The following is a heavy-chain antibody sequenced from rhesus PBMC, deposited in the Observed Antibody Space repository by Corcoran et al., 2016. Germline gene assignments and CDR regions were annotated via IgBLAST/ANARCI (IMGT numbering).Heavy chain of an antibody. Sequence: QVQLQESGPGLVKPSETLSLSCAVSGASIRGYYWNWIRQPPGKGLDWIGDLGGSSGSTYYDPSFMSRVTSSMDTPKKQFSLNLTAVTAADTAVYYCARNAVGTVFDHWGQGVLVTVSS. CDR2: LGGSSGST. V-gene: IGHV4-165*02. CDR1: GASIRGYY. J-gene: IGHJ4*01. CDR3: ARNAVGTVFDH. D-gene: IGHD5-24*01.